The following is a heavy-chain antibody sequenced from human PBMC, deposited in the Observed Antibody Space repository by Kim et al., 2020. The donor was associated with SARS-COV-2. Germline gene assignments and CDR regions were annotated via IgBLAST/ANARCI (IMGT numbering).Heavy chain of an antibody. Sequence: STIIHYADSVKSRFTISRDNDNNSLYLLMNSLTAEDTAVYYCARSGTFDLWGQGALVTVSS. V-gene: IGHV3-48*01. J-gene: IGHJ4*02. CDR3: ARSGTFDL. D-gene: IGHD1-26*01. CDR2: STII.